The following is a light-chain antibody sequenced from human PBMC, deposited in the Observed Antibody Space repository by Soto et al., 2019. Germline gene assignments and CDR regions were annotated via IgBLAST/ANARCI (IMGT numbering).Light chain of an antibody. CDR2: GAS. V-gene: IGKV3-15*01. CDR3: QQYSNWPPK. J-gene: IGKJ1*01. CDR1: QSVSSN. Sequence: EIVLTQSPGTLSLSPGERATLSCRASQSVSSNLAWYQQKPGQAPRLLIYGASTRATGIPARFSGSGSGTEFTLTISSLQSEDFAVYYCQQYSNWPPKFGQGTKVDIK.